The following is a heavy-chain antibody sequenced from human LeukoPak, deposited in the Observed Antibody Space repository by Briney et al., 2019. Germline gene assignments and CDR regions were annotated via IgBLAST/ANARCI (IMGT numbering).Heavy chain of an antibody. CDR1: GFSFSSYA. V-gene: IGHV3-23*01. CDR3: AKETSSSFDC. Sequence: GGSLRLSCAASGFSFSSYAMNWVRQAPGKGLEWVSGLSNSGGSTYYADSVKGRFTISRDNSKNTLYLQMNSLRAEDTAVYYCAKETSSSFDCWGQGTLVTVSS. J-gene: IGHJ4*02. CDR2: LSNSGGST. D-gene: IGHD6-13*01.